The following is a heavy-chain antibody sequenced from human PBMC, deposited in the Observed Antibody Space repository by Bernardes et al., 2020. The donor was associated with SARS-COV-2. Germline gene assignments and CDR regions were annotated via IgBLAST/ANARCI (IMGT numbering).Heavy chain of an antibody. CDR2: LSYDGSTQ. CDR3: AKDFPAAASLGDGMDV. V-gene: IGHV3-30*18. D-gene: IGHD6-13*01. J-gene: IGHJ6*02. CDR1: GFTFRSYG. Sequence: GGSLRLSCAASGFTFRSYGMHWVCQGPGPGLEWVAVLSYDGSTQYYADSVKGRFTISRDNSKNTLYLQMNSLRAEDTAVYYCAKDFPAAASLGDGMDVWGQGTTVTVSS.